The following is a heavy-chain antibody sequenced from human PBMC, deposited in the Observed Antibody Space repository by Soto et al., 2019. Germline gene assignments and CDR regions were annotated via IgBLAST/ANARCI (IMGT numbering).Heavy chain of an antibody. D-gene: IGHD2-2*01. Sequence: EVQLVESGGGLVQPGRSLRLSCAASGFIFDDYAMHWVRQAPGKGLEWVSGISWNSGSIGYADSVKGRFTISRDNAKNSLYLPINSLRTEDTALYYCAKGPRSAYQVLYYFDYWGQGTLVTVSS. CDR3: AKGPRSAYQVLYYFDY. CDR2: ISWNSGSI. V-gene: IGHV3-9*01. CDR1: GFIFDDYA. J-gene: IGHJ4*02.